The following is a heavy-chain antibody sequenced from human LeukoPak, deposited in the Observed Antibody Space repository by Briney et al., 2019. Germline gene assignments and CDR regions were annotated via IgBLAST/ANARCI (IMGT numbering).Heavy chain of an antibody. V-gene: IGHV4-59*01. J-gene: IGHJ5*02. D-gene: IGHD3-10*01. CDR2: IYYSGST. Sequence: SETLSLTCTVSGGSISSYYWSWIWQPPGKGLEWIGYIYYSGSTNYNPSLKSRVTISVDTSKNQSSLKLSSVTAADTAVYYCARETGVNWFDPWGQGTLVTVSS. CDR3: ARETGVNWFDP. CDR1: GGSISSYY.